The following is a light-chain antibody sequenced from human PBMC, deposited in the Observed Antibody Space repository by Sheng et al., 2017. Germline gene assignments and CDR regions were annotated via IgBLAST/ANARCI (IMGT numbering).Light chain of an antibody. Sequence: SYELTQPPSVSVSPGQTARITCSGDALPNQYAYWYQQKPGQAPVLVIYKDTARPSGIPERFSGSSSGTTVTLTIGGVQAEDEADYYCQSSDSSLTYVVFGGGTKLTVL. V-gene: IGLV3-25*03. CDR2: KDT. CDR3: QSSDSSLTYVV. CDR1: ALPNQY. J-gene: IGLJ2*01.